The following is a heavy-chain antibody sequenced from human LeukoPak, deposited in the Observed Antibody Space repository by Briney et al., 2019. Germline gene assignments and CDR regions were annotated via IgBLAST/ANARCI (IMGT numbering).Heavy chain of an antibody. Sequence: GGSLRLSCAASGFTFSSYSMNWARQAPGKGLEWVSSISSSSSYIYYADSVKGRFTISRDNAKNSLYLQMNSLRAEDTAVYYCARDYYGSGSYYGDAFDIWGQGTMVTVSS. CDR2: ISSSSSYI. CDR1: GFTFSSYS. J-gene: IGHJ3*02. D-gene: IGHD3-10*01. V-gene: IGHV3-21*01. CDR3: ARDYYGSGSYYGDAFDI.